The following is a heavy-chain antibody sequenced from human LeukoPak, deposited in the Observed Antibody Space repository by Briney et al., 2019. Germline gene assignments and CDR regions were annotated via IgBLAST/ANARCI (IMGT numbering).Heavy chain of an antibody. V-gene: IGHV3-48*04. CDR3: AREVSRCDSSGYYPDY. CDR1: GFTFSSYS. J-gene: IGHJ4*02. Sequence: PGGSLRLSCAASGFTFSSYSMNWVRQAPGKGLEWVSYISSSSSTIYYADSVKGRFTISRDNAKNSLYLQMNSLRAEDTAVYYCAREVSRCDSSGYYPDYWGQGTLVTVSS. D-gene: IGHD3-22*01. CDR2: ISSSSSTI.